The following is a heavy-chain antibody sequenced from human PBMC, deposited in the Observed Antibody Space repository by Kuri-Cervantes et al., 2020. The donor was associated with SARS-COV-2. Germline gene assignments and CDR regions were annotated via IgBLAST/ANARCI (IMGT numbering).Heavy chain of an antibody. CDR2: IYTSGST. J-gene: IGHJ4*02. V-gene: IGHV4-61*02. D-gene: IGHD3-22*01. CDR1: GGSISSGSYY. Sequence: SETLSLTCTVSGGSISSGSYYWSWIRQPAGKGLEWIGRIYTSGSTNYNPSLKSRVTISVDTSKNQFSLKLSSVTAADTAVYYCARDPTAWGDYYDSSSDYWGQGTLVTVSS. CDR3: ARDPTAWGDYYDSSSDY.